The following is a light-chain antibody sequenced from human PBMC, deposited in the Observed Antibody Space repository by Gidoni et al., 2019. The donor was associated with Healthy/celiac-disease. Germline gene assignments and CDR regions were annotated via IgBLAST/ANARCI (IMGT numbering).Light chain of an antibody. CDR3: QQYNNWPPYT. CDR2: GAS. V-gene: IGKV3-15*01. Sequence: EIVMTQSPATLSVSPGERATLSSRASQSVSSNLAWYQQKPGQAPRLLIYGASTRATGIPARFSGSGSGTEFTLTISSLQSEDFAVYYCQQYNNWPPYTFXXXTKLEIK. CDR1: QSVSSN. J-gene: IGKJ2*01.